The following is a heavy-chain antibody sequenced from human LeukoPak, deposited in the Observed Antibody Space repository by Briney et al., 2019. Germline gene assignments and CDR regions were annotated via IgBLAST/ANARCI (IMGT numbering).Heavy chain of an antibody. Sequence: GGSLRLSCAASGFTFSSYGMSWVRQAPGKGLEWVASITGRGVATHYASSVKGRFTISRDNSKNTLYLQMNSLRAEDTAMYFCGSDPNGDYVGALGFWGRGTLVTASS. J-gene: IGHJ4*01. CDR2: ITGRGVAT. V-gene: IGHV3-23*01. CDR1: GFTFSSYG. CDR3: GSDPNGDYVGALGF. D-gene: IGHD2-8*01.